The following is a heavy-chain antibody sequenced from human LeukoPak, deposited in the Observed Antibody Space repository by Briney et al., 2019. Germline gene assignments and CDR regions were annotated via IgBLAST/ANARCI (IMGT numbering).Heavy chain of an antibody. Sequence: SETLSLTCTVSGGSISSSSYYWGWIRQPPGKGLEWIGSIYYSGSTYYNPSLKSRVTISVDTSKNQFSLKLSSVTAADTAVYYCVRHVKNLGTDAFDIWGQGTMVTVSS. CDR2: IYYSGST. CDR3: VRHVKNLGTDAFDI. J-gene: IGHJ3*02. D-gene: IGHD1-1*01. V-gene: IGHV4-39*01. CDR1: GGSISSSSYY.